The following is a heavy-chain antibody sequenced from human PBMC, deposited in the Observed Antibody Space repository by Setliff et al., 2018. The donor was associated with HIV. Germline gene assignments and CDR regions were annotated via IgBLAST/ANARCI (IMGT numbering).Heavy chain of an antibody. CDR3: ARGRRQGELQGGGSDDY. V-gene: IGHV1-18*01. D-gene: IGHD1-26*01. J-gene: IGHJ4*02. Sequence: ASVKVSCKASGYTFTSYGISWVRQAPGQGLEWMGWISAYNGNTNYAQKLQSRVTMTTDTSTSTAYMELRSLRSDDTAVYYGARGRRQGELQGGGSDDYWGQGTLVTVSS. CDR1: GYTFTSYG. CDR2: ISAYNGNT.